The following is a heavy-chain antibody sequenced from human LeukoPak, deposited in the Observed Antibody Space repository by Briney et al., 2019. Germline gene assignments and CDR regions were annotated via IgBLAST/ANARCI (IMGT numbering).Heavy chain of an antibody. CDR2: IIPIFGTA. Sequence: SVKVSCKASGGTFSSYAISWVRQAPGQGLEWMGGIIPIFGTANYAQKFQGRVTITADESTSTAYMELSSLRSEGTAVYYCARSSYYYGSGDGKFDYWGQGTLVTVSS. D-gene: IGHD3-10*01. CDR1: GGTFSSYA. J-gene: IGHJ4*02. CDR3: ARSSYYYGSGDGKFDY. V-gene: IGHV1-69*13.